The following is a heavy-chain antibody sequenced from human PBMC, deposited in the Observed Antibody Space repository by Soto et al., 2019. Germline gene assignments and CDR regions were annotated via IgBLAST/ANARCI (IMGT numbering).Heavy chain of an antibody. J-gene: IGHJ3*02. Sequence: PGGSLRLSCAASGFTFSSYAMSWVRQDTGKGLEWVSAISGSGGSTYYADSVKGRFTISRDNSKNTLYLQMNSLRAEDTAVYYCAKVRVYCSSTSCYSDAFDIWGQGTMVTVSS. CDR3: AKVRVYCSSTSCYSDAFDI. CDR1: GFTFSSYA. D-gene: IGHD2-2*01. V-gene: IGHV3-23*01. CDR2: ISGSGGST.